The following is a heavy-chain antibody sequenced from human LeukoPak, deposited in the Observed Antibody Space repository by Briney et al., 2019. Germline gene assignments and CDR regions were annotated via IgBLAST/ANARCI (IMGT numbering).Heavy chain of an antibody. CDR2: ISYDGSNK. J-gene: IGHJ5*02. Sequence: PGRSLRLSCAASGFTFSTYGMHWVRQAPGKGLQWVALISYDGSNKYYADSVKGRFTISRDNSKNTLYLQMNSLRAEDTAVYYCARPRGAAAGTFGFDPWGQGTLVTASS. D-gene: IGHD6-13*01. CDR3: ARPRGAAAGTFGFDP. V-gene: IGHV3-30*03. CDR1: GFTFSTYG.